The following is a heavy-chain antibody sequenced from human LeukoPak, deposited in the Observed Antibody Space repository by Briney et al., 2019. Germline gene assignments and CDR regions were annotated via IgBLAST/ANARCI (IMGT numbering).Heavy chain of an antibody. CDR3: ARGEGMTYYYDSSGSKITGYFDY. Sequence: ASVKVSCKASGGTFSSYAISWVRQAPGQGLEWMGRIIPILGIANYAQKFQGRVTITADKSTSTAYTELSSLRSEDTAVYYCARGEGMTYYYDSSGSKITGYFDYWGQGTLDTVSS. D-gene: IGHD3-22*01. CDR1: GGTFSSYA. J-gene: IGHJ4*02. V-gene: IGHV1-69*04. CDR2: IIPILGIA.